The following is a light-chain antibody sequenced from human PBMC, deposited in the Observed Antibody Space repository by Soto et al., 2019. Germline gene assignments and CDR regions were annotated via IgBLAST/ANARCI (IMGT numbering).Light chain of an antibody. CDR1: QTVTNNY. V-gene: IGKV3-20*01. CDR3: QQCATSPLT. J-gene: IGKJ1*01. Sequence: EIVLTQSPGTLSLSPGERATIFCRASQTVTNNYIAWYQQKPGQPPRLLIDDASRRASGIPDRFSGSGSGTDFTLTISRLEPEDFAVYYCQQCATSPLTFGQGTKV. CDR2: DAS.